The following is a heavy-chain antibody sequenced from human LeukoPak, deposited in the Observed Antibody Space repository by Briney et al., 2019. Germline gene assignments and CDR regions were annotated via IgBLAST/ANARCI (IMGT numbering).Heavy chain of an antibody. V-gene: IGHV3-64*01. CDR1: GFTFSSYA. D-gene: IGHD3-3*01. Sequence: GGSLRLSCAASGFTFSSYAMHWVRQAPGKGLEYVSAISSNGGSTYYANSVKGRFTISRDNSKNTLYLQMGSLRAEDMAVYYCARPAETGRRITIFGVVPWYFDYWGQGTLVTVSS. CDR3: ARPAETGRRITIFGVVPWYFDY. CDR2: ISSNGGST. J-gene: IGHJ4*02.